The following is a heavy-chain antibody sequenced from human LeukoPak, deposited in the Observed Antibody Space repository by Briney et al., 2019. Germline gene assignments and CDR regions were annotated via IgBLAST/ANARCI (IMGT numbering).Heavy chain of an antibody. D-gene: IGHD6-13*01. J-gene: IGHJ4*02. CDR3: AKDRSSSWYDDFYFDY. CDR2: IRYDGSNK. CDR1: GFTFSSYG. Sequence: GGSLRLSCAASGFTFSSYGMHWVRQAPGKGLEWVAFIRYDGSNKYYADSVKGRFTISRDNSKNPLYLQMNSRRAEDTAVYYCAKDRSSSWYDDFYFDYWGQGTLVTVSS. V-gene: IGHV3-30*02.